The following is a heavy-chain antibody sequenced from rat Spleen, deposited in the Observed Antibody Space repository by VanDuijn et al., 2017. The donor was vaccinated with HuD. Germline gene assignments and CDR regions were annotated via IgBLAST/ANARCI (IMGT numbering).Heavy chain of an antibody. Sequence: VQLVESGGGLVQPKESLKISCAVSGFTFSNAAMYWVRQAPGRGLEWVARIRTKPNNYATYYADSVKGRFIISRDDSKTMIYLQMDNLKTEDTAMYYCAAGGTTDYYWGQGVMVTVSS. CDR2: IRTKPNNYAT. V-gene: IGHV10-5*01. CDR3: AAGGTTDYY. J-gene: IGHJ2*01. CDR1: GFTFSNAA. D-gene: IGHD1-6*01.